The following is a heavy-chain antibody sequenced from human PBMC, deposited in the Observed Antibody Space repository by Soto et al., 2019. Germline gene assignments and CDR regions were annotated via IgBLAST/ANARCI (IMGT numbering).Heavy chain of an antibody. Sequence: QVQLVESGGGVVQPGRSLRLSCAASGFTFSSYGMHWVRQAPGKGLEWVAVISYDGSNKYYADSVKGRFTISRDNSKNTLYLQMNSLRAEDTAVYYCAKDTGTYWYFDLWGRGTLVTVSS. J-gene: IGHJ2*01. CDR1: GFTFSSYG. D-gene: IGHD2-8*02. V-gene: IGHV3-30*18. CDR3: AKDTGTYWYFDL. CDR2: ISYDGSNK.